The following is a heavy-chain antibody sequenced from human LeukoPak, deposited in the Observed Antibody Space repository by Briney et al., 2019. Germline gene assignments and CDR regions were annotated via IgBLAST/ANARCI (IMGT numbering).Heavy chain of an antibody. D-gene: IGHD4-23*01. V-gene: IGHV3-7*01. J-gene: IGHJ4*02. CDR2: IKQDGSEK. Sequence: PGGSLRLSCAASGFTFSNYWMSWVRQAPGKGLEWVANIKQDGSEKYYVDSVKGRFTISRDNAKNSLYLQMNSLRVEDTAVYYCARVQGSGGPGIFEYWGQGTLVPVSS. CDR3: ARVQGSGGPGIFEY. CDR1: GFTFSNYW.